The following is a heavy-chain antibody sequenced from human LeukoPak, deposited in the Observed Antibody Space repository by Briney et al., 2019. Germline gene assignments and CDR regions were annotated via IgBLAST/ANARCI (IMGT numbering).Heavy chain of an antibody. CDR2: IYHSGST. Sequence: SETLSLTCAVSGYSISSGYYWGWIRSPPGKGLEWIGSIYHSGSTYYNPSLKSRVTISVDTSKNQFSLKLSSVTAADTAVYYCARQGHKRITIFRVVRPFDYWGQGTLVTVSS. D-gene: IGHD3-3*01. J-gene: IGHJ4*02. V-gene: IGHV4-38-2*01. CDR1: GYSISSGYY. CDR3: ARQGHKRITIFRVVRPFDY.